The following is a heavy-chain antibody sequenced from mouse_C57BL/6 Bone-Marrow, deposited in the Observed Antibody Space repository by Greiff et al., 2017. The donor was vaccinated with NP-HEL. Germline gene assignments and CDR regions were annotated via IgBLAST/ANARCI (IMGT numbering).Heavy chain of an antibody. CDR3: ARREYYGRGY. V-gene: IGHV1-81*01. CDR2: IYPRSGNT. J-gene: IGHJ2*01. D-gene: IGHD2-1*01. Sequence: QVQLKQSGAELARPGASVKLSCKASGYTFTSYGISWVKQRTGQGLEWIGEIYPRSGNTYYNEKFKGKATLTADKSSSTAYMELRSLTSEDSAVYFCARREYYGRGYWGQGTTLTVSS. CDR1: GYTFTSYG.